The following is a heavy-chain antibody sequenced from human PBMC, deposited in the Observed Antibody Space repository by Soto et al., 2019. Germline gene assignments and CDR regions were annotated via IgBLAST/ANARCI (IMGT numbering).Heavy chain of an antibody. CDR1: GGTFSSYA. D-gene: IGHD4-17*01. CDR2: IIPIFGTA. Sequence: SVKVSCKASGGTFSSYAISWVRQAPGQGLEWMGGIIPIFGTANYAQKFQGRVTITADESTSTAYMELSSLRSEDTAVYYCARFSATANYGDADKYNWFDPWGQGTLVTVSS. CDR3: ARFSATANYGDADKYNWFDP. J-gene: IGHJ5*02. V-gene: IGHV1-69*13.